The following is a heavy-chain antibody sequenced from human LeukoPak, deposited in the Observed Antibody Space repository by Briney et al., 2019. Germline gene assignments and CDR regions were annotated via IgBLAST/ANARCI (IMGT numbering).Heavy chain of an antibody. Sequence: GGSLRLSCAASGFTVSSNYMSWVRQAPGKGLECVSVIYSGGSTYYADSVEGRFTISRDNSKNTLYLQMNSLRAEDTAVYYCARGDDYGDYGYFQHWGQGTLVTVSS. D-gene: IGHD4-17*01. CDR2: IYSGGST. V-gene: IGHV3-53*01. CDR3: ARGDDYGDYGYFQH. J-gene: IGHJ1*01. CDR1: GFTVSSNY.